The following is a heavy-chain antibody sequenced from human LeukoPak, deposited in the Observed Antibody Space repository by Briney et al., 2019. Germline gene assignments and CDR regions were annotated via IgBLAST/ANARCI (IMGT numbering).Heavy chain of an antibody. CDR3: ARRRSGGPFDAFDI. Sequence: SVKVSCKASGGTFSSYTISWVRQAPGQGLEWMGRIIPILGIANYAQKFQGRVTITADKSTSTAYMELSSLRSVDTAVYYCARRRSGGPFDAFDIWGQGTMVTVSS. J-gene: IGHJ3*02. D-gene: IGHD1-26*01. CDR1: GGTFSSYT. CDR2: IIPILGIA. V-gene: IGHV1-69*02.